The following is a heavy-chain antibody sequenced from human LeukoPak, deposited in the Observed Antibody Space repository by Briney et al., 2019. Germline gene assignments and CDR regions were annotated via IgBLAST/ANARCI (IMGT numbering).Heavy chain of an antibody. CDR3: ARGVTHFDY. CDR2: IGRSGTTT. Sequence: PGGSLRLSCATSGFTFSSYEMNWVRQAPGKGLEWVSYIGRSGTTTYSADSLKGRFTISRDNAKNSLYLQMNSLRAEDTAVYYCARGVTHFDYWGQGTLVTVSS. D-gene: IGHD2-21*02. V-gene: IGHV3-48*03. CDR1: GFTFSSYE. J-gene: IGHJ4*02.